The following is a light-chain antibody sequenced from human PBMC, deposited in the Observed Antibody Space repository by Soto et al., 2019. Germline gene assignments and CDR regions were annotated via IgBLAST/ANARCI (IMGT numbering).Light chain of an antibody. CDR3: KSYAGSNTYV. Sequence: QSALTQPASVSGSPGQSITISCTGTSSDVGGYNCVSWYQQLPGKAPRLIIYEVVQRPSGVPDRFSGSKSGNTASLTVSGLQAADEADYFCKSYAGSNTYVFGSGTKVTVL. J-gene: IGLJ1*01. V-gene: IGLV2-8*01. CDR2: EVV. CDR1: SSDVGGYNC.